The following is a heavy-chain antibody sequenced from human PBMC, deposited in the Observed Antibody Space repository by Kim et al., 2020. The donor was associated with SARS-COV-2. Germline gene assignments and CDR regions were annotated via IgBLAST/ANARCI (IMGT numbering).Heavy chain of an antibody. J-gene: IGHJ6*02. CDR2: IYHSGST. D-gene: IGHD3-9*01. CDR3: ARDSGILTGYSYYYYYYGMDV. V-gene: IGHV4-4*02. CDR1: GGSISSSNW. Sequence: SETLSLTCAVSGGSISSSNWWSWVRQPPGKGLEWIGEIYHSGSTNYNPSLKSRVTISVDKSKNQFSLKLSSVTAADTAVYYCARDSGILTGYSYYYYYYGMDVWGQGTTVTVSS.